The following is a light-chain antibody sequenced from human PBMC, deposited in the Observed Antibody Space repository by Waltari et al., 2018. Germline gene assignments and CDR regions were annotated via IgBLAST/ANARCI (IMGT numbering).Light chain of an antibody. CDR3: QHYVRLPAT. CDR2: GVS. Sequence: SCRARQSVRGSLAWYQQKAGQAPRLLIYGVSSRATGIPERFSGSGSGTDFSLTISRLEPEDFAVYYCQHYVRLPATVGQGTKVEIK. CDR1: QSVRGS. V-gene: IGKV3-20*01. J-gene: IGKJ1*01.